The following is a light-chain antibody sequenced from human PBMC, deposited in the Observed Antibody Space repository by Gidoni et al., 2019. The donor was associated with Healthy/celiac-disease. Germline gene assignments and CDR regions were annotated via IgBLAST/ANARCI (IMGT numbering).Light chain of an antibody. CDR1: QSVSSSY. CDR3: QQYDSSSGT. J-gene: IGKJ2*01. V-gene: IGKV3-20*01. CDR2: GAS. Sequence: EFPLIQSPGTLSLSPGERATLSCRASQSVSSSYLTWYQQKPGQAPRLLIYGASNWATGIPDRFSGSGSGTDFTLTISRLEPEDFAVYYCQQYDSSSGTFXQXTKLEIK.